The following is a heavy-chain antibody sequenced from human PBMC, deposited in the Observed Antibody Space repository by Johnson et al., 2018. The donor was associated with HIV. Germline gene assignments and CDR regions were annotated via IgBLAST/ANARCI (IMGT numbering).Heavy chain of an antibody. V-gene: IGHV3-53*01. CDR1: GFTVSSNY. CDR2: IYSGGST. D-gene: IGHD6-19*01. J-gene: IGHJ3*02. CDR3: AKEVVSGWYPAGAFDM. Sequence: VQLVESGGGLIQPGGSLRLSCAASGFTVSSNYMSWVRQAPGKGLEWVSVIYSGGSTYYADSVKGRFTISRDNSKNTLYLQMNSLRAEDTAVYYCAKEVVSGWYPAGAFDMWGQGTLVTVPA.